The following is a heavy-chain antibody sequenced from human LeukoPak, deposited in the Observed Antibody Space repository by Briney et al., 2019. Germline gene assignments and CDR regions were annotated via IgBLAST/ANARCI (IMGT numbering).Heavy chain of an antibody. CDR3: ARGVRGVKSIYYFDY. V-gene: IGHV1-46*01. D-gene: IGHD3-10*01. CDR1: GYTFTMYY. CDR2: INPSDGVT. Sequence: ASVKVSCKASGYTFTMYYIHWVRQAPGQGLEWMGMINPSDGVTTYAQRFQGRVTMTRDMSTTTVYMDLRSLRSEDTAVYFCARGVRGVKSIYYFDYWGQGTLVTVSS. J-gene: IGHJ4*02.